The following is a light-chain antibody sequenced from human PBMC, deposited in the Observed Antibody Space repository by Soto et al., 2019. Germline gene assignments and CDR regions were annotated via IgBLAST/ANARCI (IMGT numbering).Light chain of an antibody. V-gene: IGKV3-15*01. J-gene: IGKJ1*01. Sequence: EKVMTQSPATLSVSPGERATLSCRASQSVSSNYLAWYQQKPGQAPRLLIYGASTRATGIPARFSGSGSGTEFTLTISSLQPEDFAMYYCQQYNDWPWTFGQGTKVDIK. CDR3: QQYNDWPWT. CDR1: QSVSSN. CDR2: GAS.